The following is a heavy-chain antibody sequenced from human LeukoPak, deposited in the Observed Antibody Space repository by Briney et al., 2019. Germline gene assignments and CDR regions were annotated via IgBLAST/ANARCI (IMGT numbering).Heavy chain of an antibody. V-gene: IGHV4-59*01. Sequence: SETLSLTCTVFGGSISRYYWSWIRQPPGRGLEWIGYIYDRGSTNYNPSLESRVTISLDTSKNQFSLKLNSVTAADTAVYYCARTITVTTRFDSWGQGTLVGVSS. J-gene: IGHJ4*02. CDR1: GGSISRYY. CDR3: ARTITVTTRFDS. D-gene: IGHD4-17*01. CDR2: IYDRGST.